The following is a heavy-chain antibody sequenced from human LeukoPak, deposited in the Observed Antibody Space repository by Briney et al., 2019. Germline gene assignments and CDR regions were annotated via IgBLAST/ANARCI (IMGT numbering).Heavy chain of an antibody. CDR1: GGSISSGYY. CDR3: ARKSMVRGVMFDY. Sequence: PSETPSLTCSVSGGSISSGYYWGWIRQPPGKGLEWIGSIYHSGSTYYNPSLKSRVTISVDTSKNQFSLKLSSVTAADTAVYYCARKSMVRGVMFDYWARGTLVTVSS. D-gene: IGHD3-10*01. V-gene: IGHV4-38-2*01. J-gene: IGHJ4*02. CDR2: IYHSGST.